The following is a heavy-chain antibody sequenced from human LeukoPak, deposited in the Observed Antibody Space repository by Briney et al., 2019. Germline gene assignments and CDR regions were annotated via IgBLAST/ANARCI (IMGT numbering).Heavy chain of an antibody. V-gene: IGHV3-21*01. CDR1: GFTFSSYS. Sequence: PGGSLRLSCAASGFTFSSYSMNWVRQAPGKGLEWVSSISSSSSYIYYADSVKGRFTISRDNAKNSLYLQMNSLRAEDMAVYYCASQYSSSWSASYWGQGTLVTVSS. CDR3: ASQYSSSWSASY. J-gene: IGHJ4*02. D-gene: IGHD6-13*01. CDR2: ISSSSSYI.